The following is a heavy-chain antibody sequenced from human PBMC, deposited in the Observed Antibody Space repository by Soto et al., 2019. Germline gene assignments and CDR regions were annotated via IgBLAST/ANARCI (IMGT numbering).Heavy chain of an antibody. Sequence: GGSLRLSCAASGFTFSSYWMHWVRQAPGKGLEWVSAISGSGSSTYYADSVKGRFTISRDNSKNTLYLQMNSLRAEDTAVYYCAKLLALAARPMFDYWGQGTLVTVSS. V-gene: IGHV3-23*01. CDR1: GFTFSSYW. D-gene: IGHD6-6*01. CDR2: ISGSGSST. J-gene: IGHJ4*02. CDR3: AKLLALAARPMFDY.